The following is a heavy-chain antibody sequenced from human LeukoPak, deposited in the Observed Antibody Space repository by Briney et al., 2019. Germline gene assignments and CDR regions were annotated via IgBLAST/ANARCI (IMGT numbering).Heavy chain of an antibody. CDR3: ARQGIAVAACY. J-gene: IGHJ4*02. CDR1: GCRFTSYW. CDR2: IYPGDSDT. V-gene: IGHV5-51*01. Sequence: GGSLKISCKGSGCRFTSYWIGWVRPMPGKGVEWMGIIYPGDSDTRYSPSFQGQVTISADKSISTAYLQWSSLKASDTAMYYCARQGIAVAACYWGQGTLVTVSS. D-gene: IGHD6-19*01.